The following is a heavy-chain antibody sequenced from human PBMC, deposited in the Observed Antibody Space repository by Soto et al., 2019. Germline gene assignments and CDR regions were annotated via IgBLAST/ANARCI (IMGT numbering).Heavy chain of an antibody. D-gene: IGHD6-13*01. CDR2: IKQDGSEK. Sequence: GGSLRLSCAASGFTLSGSAMHWVRQASGKGLEWVANIKQDGSEKYYVDSVKGRFTISRDNAKNSLYLQMNSLRAEDTAVYYCSRRRNKAANDAFDIWGQGTMVTVSS. V-gene: IGHV3-7*02. CDR3: SRRRNKAANDAFDI. CDR1: GFTLSGSA. J-gene: IGHJ3*02.